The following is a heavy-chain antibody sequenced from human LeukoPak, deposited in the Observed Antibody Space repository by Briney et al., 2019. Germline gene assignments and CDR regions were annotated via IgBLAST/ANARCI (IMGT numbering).Heavy chain of an antibody. CDR1: GGSISSYY. V-gene: IGHV4-4*07. D-gene: IGHD3-3*01. J-gene: IGHJ3*02. CDR3: ARESSIFGVVIADDAFDI. CDR2: IHTSGST. Sequence: SETLSLTCTVSGGSISSYYWSWIRQPAGKGLEWIGRIHTSGSTNYNPSLKSRVTMSVDTSKNQFFLKLSSVTAADTAVYYCARESSIFGVVIADDAFDIWGQGTMVTVSS.